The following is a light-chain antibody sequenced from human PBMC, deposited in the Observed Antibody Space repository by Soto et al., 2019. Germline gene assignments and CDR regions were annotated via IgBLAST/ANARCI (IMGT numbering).Light chain of an antibody. J-gene: IGKJ5*01. Sequence: DIQMTQSPSTLSASVGDRVTITCRASQSVSSYLAWYQQKPGQAPRLLIYDASNRATGIPARFSGSGSGTDFTLTINSLQPEDFATYYCQQAYSFPITFGQGTRLEIK. CDR3: QQAYSFPIT. V-gene: IGKV1-12*01. CDR2: DAS. CDR1: QSVSSY.